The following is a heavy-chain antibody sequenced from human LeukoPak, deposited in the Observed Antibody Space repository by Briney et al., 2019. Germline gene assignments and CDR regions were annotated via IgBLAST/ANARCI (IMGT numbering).Heavy chain of an antibody. D-gene: IGHD3-3*01. J-gene: IGHJ4*02. V-gene: IGHV3-64*01. CDR2: ISSNGGST. CDR1: GFTFSSYA. CDR3: ARDTYYDFWSGHKLDY. Sequence: GGSLRLSCAASGFTFSSYAMHWVRQAPGKGLEYVSAISSNGGSTYYANSVKGRFTISRDNSKNTLYLQMGSLRAEDMAVYYCARDTYYDFWSGHKLDYWGQGTLVTVSS.